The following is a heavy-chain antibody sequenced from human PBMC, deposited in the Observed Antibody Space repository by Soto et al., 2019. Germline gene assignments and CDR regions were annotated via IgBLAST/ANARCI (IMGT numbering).Heavy chain of an antibody. CDR3: LGSSSSVFYYYGMDV. Sequence: GGSLRLSCAASGFTFSSYAMHWVRQAPGKGLEWVAVISYDGSNKYYADSVKGRFTISRDNSKNTLYLQMNSLRAEDTAVYYYLGSSSSVFYYYGMDVWGQGTTVTVSS. D-gene: IGHD6-6*01. CDR1: GFTFSSYA. CDR2: ISYDGSNK. J-gene: IGHJ6*02. V-gene: IGHV3-30-3*01.